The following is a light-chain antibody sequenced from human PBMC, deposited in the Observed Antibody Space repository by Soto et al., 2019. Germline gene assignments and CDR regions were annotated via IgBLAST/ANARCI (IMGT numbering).Light chain of an antibody. J-gene: IGKJ3*01. CDR3: QQRSNWPRFT. CDR1: QSVSTY. Sequence: EIVLTQSPATLSLSPGERATLSCRASQSVSTYLAWYQQKLGQAPRLLIYDASNRATGIPVRFSGSGSGTDFTLTISSLEPEDFAVYYCQQRSNWPRFTFGPGTKVYIK. CDR2: DAS. V-gene: IGKV3-11*01.